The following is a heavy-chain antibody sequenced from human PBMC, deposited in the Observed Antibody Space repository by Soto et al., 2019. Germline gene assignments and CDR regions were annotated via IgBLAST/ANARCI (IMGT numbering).Heavy chain of an antibody. CDR1: GFTFSSYG. V-gene: IGHV3-30*18. CDR3: AKDTAMAQDYYGMDV. Sequence: AGGSLRLSCAASGFTFSSYGMHWVRQAPGKGLEWVAVISYDGSNKYYADSVKGRFTISRDNSKNTLYLQMNSLRAEDTAVYYCAKDTAMAQDYYGMDVWGQGTTVTVSS. D-gene: IGHD5-18*01. J-gene: IGHJ6*02. CDR2: ISYDGSNK.